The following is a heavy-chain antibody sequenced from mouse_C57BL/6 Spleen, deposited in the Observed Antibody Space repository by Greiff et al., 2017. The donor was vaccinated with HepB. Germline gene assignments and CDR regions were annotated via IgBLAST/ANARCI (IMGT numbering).Heavy chain of an antibody. D-gene: IGHD4-1*01. J-gene: IGHJ3*01. Sequence: DVKLVESGGGLVKPGGSLKLSCAASGFTFSSYAMSWVRQTPEKRLEWVATISDGGSYTYYPDNVKGRFTISRDNAKNNLYLQMSHLKSEDTAMYYCARDLTGTDAYWGQGTLVTVSA. CDR2: ISDGGSYT. CDR3: ARDLTGTDAY. V-gene: IGHV5-4*01. CDR1: GFTFSSYA.